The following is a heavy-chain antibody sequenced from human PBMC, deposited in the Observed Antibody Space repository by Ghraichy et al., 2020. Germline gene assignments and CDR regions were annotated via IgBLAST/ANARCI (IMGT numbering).Heavy chain of an antibody. D-gene: IGHD1-26*01. CDR3: ARDLSGGYGDDAFDI. V-gene: IGHV3-21*01. J-gene: IGHJ3*02. Sequence: AGSLRLSCAASGFTFSTYSMNWVRQAPGKGLEWVSSISSSSTYISYADSVKGRFTISRDNAKNSLYLQMNSLRAEDTGVYYCARDLSGGYGDDAFDIWGQGTMVTVSS. CDR1: GFTFSTYS. CDR2: ISSSSTYI.